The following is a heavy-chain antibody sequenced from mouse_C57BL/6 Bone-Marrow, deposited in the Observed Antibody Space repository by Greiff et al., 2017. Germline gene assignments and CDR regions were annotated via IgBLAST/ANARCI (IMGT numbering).Heavy chain of an antibody. J-gene: IGHJ1*03. D-gene: IGHD1-1*01. CDR2: IDPENGDT. CDR1: GFNIKDDY. CDR3: TTGYYYGSKDWYFDV. Sequence: VQLKQSGAELVRPGASVKLSCTASGFNIKDDYMHWVKQRPEQGLEWIGWIDPENGDTEYASKFQGKAPITAATSSNTAYLQLSSLTSEDTAVYYCTTGYYYGSKDWYFDVWGTGTTVTVSS. V-gene: IGHV14-4*01.